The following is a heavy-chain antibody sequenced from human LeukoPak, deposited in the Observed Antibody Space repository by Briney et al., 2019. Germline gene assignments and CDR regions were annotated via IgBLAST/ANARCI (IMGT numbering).Heavy chain of an antibody. CDR1: GYTFTNHY. J-gene: IGHJ6*02. V-gene: IGHV1-46*01. CDR3: ARATRPPYYYYGMDV. CDR2: INPSGGST. Sequence: ASVKVSCKASGYTFTNHYMYWVRQAPGQGLEWMGIINPSGGSTSYAQKFQGRVTMTRDTSTRTVYMEVSSLRSEDTAVYYCARATRPPYYYYGMDVWGQGTTVTVSS.